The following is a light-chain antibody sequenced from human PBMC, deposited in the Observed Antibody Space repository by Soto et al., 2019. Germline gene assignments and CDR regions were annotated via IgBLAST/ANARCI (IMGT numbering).Light chain of an antibody. CDR1: QSVSSN. Sequence: EIVMTQSPATLSVSPGERVTLSCRASQSVSSNLAWYQQKPGQAPRLLIYAASTRATGIPARFSGSGSGTEFTLAISSLQSEDFVVYYCQQYINWPPTFTFGQGTKLEI. CDR3: QQYINWPPTFT. CDR2: AAS. J-gene: IGKJ2*01. V-gene: IGKV3-15*01.